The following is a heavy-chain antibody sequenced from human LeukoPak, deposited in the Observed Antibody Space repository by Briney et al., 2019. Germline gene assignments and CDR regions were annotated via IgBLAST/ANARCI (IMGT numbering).Heavy chain of an antibody. J-gene: IGHJ4*02. V-gene: IGHV4-34*01. CDR2: INHSGST. CDR3: AREGYDILTGYYNDY. CDR1: GGSFSGYY. D-gene: IGHD3-9*01. Sequence: SETLSLTCAVYGGSFSGYYWSWIRQPPGKGLEWIGEINHSGSTNYNPSLKSRVTISVDTSRNQFSLKLNSVTAADTAVYYCAREGYDILTGYYNDYWGQGTLVTVSS.